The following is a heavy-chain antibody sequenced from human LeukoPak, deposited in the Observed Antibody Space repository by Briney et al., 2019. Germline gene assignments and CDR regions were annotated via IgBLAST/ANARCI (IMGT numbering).Heavy chain of an antibody. CDR2: ISSSGESP. CDR3: AKKSRDGYDPFDY. Sequence: GGSLRLSCAASGFTFSRYAMSWVRQAPGKGLEWVCGISSSGESPYYADSVKGRFTISRDNSKNTLYLEINSLRAEDTAVYYCAKKSRDGYDPFDYLGQGTLVTVSS. D-gene: IGHD5-24*01. CDR1: GFTFSRYA. V-gene: IGHV3-23*01. J-gene: IGHJ4*02.